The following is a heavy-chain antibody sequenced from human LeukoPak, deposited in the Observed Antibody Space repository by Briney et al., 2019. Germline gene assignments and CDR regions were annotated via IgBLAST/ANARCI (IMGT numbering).Heavy chain of an antibody. CDR1: GFTFSTYA. V-gene: IGHV3-23*01. CDR2: MKGGGET. J-gene: IGHJ3*02. CDR3: AKNYDILTGYYLDAFDI. Sequence: GGSLRLSCAASGFTFSTYAMSWVRQAPARGPEWLSSMKGGGETFYADSVKGRFTISRDNSKNTLYLQMNSLRAEDTAVYYCAKNYDILTGYYLDAFDIWGQGTMVTVSS. D-gene: IGHD3-9*01.